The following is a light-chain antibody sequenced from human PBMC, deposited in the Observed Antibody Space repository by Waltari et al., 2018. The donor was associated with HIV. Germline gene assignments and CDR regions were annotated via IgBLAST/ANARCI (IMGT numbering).Light chain of an antibody. CDR2: KVS. V-gene: IGKV2-30*01. J-gene: IGKJ1*01. CDR3: MQCTHWPWT. Sequence: DVVMTQSPLSLPVTLGQPASISCTSSQSLVYSDGNTYLSWFQQRPGQSPRRLIYKVSNRDAGVPDRFSGSGSGTDFTLKISRVEAEDVGVYYCMQCTHWPWTFGQGTKVEIK. CDR1: QSLVYSDGNTY.